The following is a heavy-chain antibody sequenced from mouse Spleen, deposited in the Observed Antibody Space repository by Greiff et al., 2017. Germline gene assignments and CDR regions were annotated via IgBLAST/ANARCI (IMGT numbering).Heavy chain of an antibody. Sequence: EVQLQESGTVLARPGASVKMSCKTSGYTFTSYWMHWVKQRPGQGLEWIGAIYPGNSDTSYNQKFKGKAKLTAVTSASTAYMELSSLTNEDSAVYYCTKSYGNYVYISWFAYWGQGTLVTVSA. CDR1: GYTFTSYW. J-gene: IGHJ3*01. CDR2: IYPGNSDT. D-gene: IGHD2-1*01. CDR3: TKSYGNYVYISWFAY. V-gene: IGHV1-5*01.